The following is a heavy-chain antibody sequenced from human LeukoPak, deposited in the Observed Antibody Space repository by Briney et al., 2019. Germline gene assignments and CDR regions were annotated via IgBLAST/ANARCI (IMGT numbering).Heavy chain of an antibody. D-gene: IGHD6-13*01. CDR2: IYYSGST. V-gene: IGHV4-59*01. Sequence: PSETLSLTCTVSDGSISSYYWSWIRQPPGKGLEWIGYIYYSGSTNYNPSLKSRVTISVDTSKNQFSLKLSSVTAADTAVYYCARGTGRQLASFDYWGQGTLVTVSS. CDR3: ARGTGRQLASFDY. J-gene: IGHJ4*02. CDR1: DGSISSYY.